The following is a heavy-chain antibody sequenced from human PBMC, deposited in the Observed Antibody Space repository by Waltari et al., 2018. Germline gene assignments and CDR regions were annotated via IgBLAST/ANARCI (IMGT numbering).Heavy chain of an antibody. CDR3: ARYDLRTPWDGMDV. CDR1: GFTFSSPW. Sequence: DVHLVESGGGLVQPGASLRLSCPAFGFTFSSPWMSWVRQAPGKGLQYVASIKQDASEKYYLDSVKGRFTISRDNAENSLSLQMNSLRAEDTAIYYCARYDLRTPWDGMDVWGQGTTVTVSS. CDR2: IKQDASEK. J-gene: IGHJ6*02. D-gene: IGHD3-3*01. V-gene: IGHV3-7*03.